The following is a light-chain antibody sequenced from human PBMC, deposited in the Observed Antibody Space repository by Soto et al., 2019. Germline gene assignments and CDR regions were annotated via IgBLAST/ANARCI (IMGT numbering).Light chain of an antibody. Sequence: DIQVTQSPSSLSAAPGDRITITCRASQDNRKCLAWYQQKPGKVPHLLIYAASTLRRGDPSRFSGNASGTDFTLTIARLQPEDVATYCCQKYDRALAAFGQGTKVDI. CDR1: QDNRKC. CDR2: AAS. V-gene: IGKV1-27*01. J-gene: IGKJ1*01. CDR3: QKYDRALAA.